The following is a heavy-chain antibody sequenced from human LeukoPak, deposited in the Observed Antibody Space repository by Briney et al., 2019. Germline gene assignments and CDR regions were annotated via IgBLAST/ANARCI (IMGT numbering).Heavy chain of an antibody. CDR2: ISGSGGST. D-gene: IGHD2-2*02. J-gene: IGHJ3*02. Sequence: GGTLRLSCAASGFTFSSYAMSWVRQAPGKGLEWVSAISGSGGSTYYADSVKGRFTISRDNSKNTLYLQMNSLRAEDTAVYYCAKASTSWYIAFDIWGQGTMVTVSS. CDR1: GFTFSSYA. V-gene: IGHV3-23*01. CDR3: AKASTSWYIAFDI.